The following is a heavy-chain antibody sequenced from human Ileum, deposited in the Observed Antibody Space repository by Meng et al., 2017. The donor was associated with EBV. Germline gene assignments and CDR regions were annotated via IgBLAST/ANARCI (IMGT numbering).Heavy chain of an antibody. J-gene: IGHJ4*02. Sequence: HGHIPQRAQGLLHPPHPLPPTCAVYGGSFSGYDWSWIRQPPGKGLEWIGEINHSGSTNYNPSLKSRVTISVDTSKNQFSLKLSSVTAADTAVYYCARGRGYGDYGSLYWGQGTLVTVSS. D-gene: IGHD4-17*01. CDR3: ARGRGYGDYGSLY. V-gene: IGHV4-34*02. CDR1: GGSFSGYD. CDR2: INHSGST.